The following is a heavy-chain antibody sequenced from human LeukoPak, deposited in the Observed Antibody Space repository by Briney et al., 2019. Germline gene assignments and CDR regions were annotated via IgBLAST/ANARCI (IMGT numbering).Heavy chain of an antibody. CDR2: ISGSGGNT. CDR1: GFTFSSYA. J-gene: IGHJ4*02. CDR3: ARDYYLDY. Sequence: GGSLRLSCAASGFTFSSYAMSWVRQAPGKGLEWVSTISGSGGNTYYEDSVKGRFTISRDNAKNSLFLQMNSLRAEDTAVYYCARDYYLDYWGQGTLVTVSS. V-gene: IGHV3-23*01.